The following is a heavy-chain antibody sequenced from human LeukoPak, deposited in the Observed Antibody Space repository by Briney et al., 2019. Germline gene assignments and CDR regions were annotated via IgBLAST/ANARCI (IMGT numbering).Heavy chain of an antibody. CDR3: TRDGSGWSNY. J-gene: IGHJ4*02. CDR1: GFIFSNYW. V-gene: IGHV3-7*01. Sequence: PGGSLRLSCAASGFIFSNYWMGWVRQAPGKGLEWVANIRQDGGEKFYVDSVKGRFTISRDNAKNALYLQMNNLRAEDTAVYYCTRDGSGWSNYWGQGTLVTVSS. CDR2: IRQDGGEK. D-gene: IGHD6-19*01.